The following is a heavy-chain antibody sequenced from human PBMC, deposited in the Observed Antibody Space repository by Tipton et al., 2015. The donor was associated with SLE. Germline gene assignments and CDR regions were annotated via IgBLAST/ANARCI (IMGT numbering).Heavy chain of an antibody. Sequence: TLSLTCTVSDDSISGYYWSWIRQPPGKGLEWIGYIGHSGSTNYNPSLNSRVTMSIDTSKNQFSLKLTSVTAADTAVYYCARGERSSMPDSWGQGSLVTVSS. D-gene: IGHD6-13*01. CDR2: IGHSGST. J-gene: IGHJ4*02. CDR3: ARGERSSMPDS. V-gene: IGHV4-59*08. CDR1: DDSISGYY.